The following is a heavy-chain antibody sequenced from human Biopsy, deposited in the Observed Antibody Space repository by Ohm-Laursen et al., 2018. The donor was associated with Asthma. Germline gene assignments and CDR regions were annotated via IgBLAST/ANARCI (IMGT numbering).Heavy chain of an antibody. CDR1: PGSINDYY. Sequence: PSDTLSLTCTVSPGSINDYYWNWIRQFPGKGLEWIGYVHSTGSTRFNPSLKSRVTISVDTSVDQVSLKLTSVTAADTAIYFCARASSTWSQSGPHYFDRWGQGTLVTVSS. CDR2: VHSTGST. V-gene: IGHV4-59*07. CDR3: ARASSTWSQSGPHYFDR. D-gene: IGHD2-2*01. J-gene: IGHJ5*02.